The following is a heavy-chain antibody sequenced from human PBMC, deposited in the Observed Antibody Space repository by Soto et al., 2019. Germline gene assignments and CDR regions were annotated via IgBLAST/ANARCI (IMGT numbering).Heavy chain of an antibody. J-gene: IGHJ4*02. CDR3: VRGRGGD. V-gene: IGHV3-11*06. Sequence: QAQLVESGGDLVKPGGSLRLSCAASGFTFSDYYMTWIRQAPGKGLEWISYISNSGTYTNYADSVKGRFTISRDNAKNSLYLRMTGLRVEDTAVYYCVRGRGGDWGQGTLVTVSS. CDR2: ISNSGTYT. CDR1: GFTFSDYY. D-gene: IGHD3-10*01.